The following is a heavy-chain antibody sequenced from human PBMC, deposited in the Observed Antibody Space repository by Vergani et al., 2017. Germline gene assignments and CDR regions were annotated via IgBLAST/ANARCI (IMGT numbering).Heavy chain of an antibody. CDR2: IKQDGSEK. Sequence: EVQLLQSEGAVVQPGGSLRLSCVASGFTFSSYWMSWVRQAPGKGLEWVANIKQDGSEKYYVDSVKGRFTISRDNAKNSLYLQMNSLRAEDTAVYYCARDRYYGSGSWGYYYYGMDVWGQXP. D-gene: IGHD3-10*01. J-gene: IGHJ6*02. V-gene: IGHV3-7*01. CDR1: GFTFSSYW. CDR3: ARDRYYGSGSWGYYYYGMDV.